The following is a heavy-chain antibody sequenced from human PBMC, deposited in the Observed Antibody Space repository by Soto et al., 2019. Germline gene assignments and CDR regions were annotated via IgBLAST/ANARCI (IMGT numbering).Heavy chain of an antibody. CDR1: GATFSSYD. D-gene: IGHD5-12*01. CDR3: AGRDGYTT. V-gene: IGHV1-69*01. CDR2: IIPTFRQP. Sequence: QVQLVQSGSEVKKPGSSVKVSCKASGATFSSYDINWVRQAPGQGLEWMGGIIPTFRQPNYAQKFQDRLTITADESTTTAYMDLISLTSGDTAVYFCAGRDGYTTWGQGTLVTVS. J-gene: IGHJ5*02.